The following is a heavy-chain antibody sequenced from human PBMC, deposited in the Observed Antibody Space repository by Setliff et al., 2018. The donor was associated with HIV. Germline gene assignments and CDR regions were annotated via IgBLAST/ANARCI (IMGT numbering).Heavy chain of an antibody. V-gene: IGHV4-59*11. CDR1: GASITSHY. D-gene: IGHD4-17*01. CDR2: IYSTGGT. J-gene: IGHJ4*02. Sequence: ASETLSLTCTVSGASITSHYWSWIRQSPGRELEWIGYIYSTGGTNYNPSLQSRVSISMDASKNKFSLKVTSVTSADTAVYYCAKGAGFYGDYTFDYWGQGNLVTVSS. CDR3: AKGAGFYGDYTFDY.